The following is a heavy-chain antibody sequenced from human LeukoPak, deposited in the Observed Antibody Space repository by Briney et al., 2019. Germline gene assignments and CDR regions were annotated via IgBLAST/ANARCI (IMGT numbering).Heavy chain of an antibody. CDR1: GGSISSYY. V-gene: IGHV4-4*07. CDR3: ARVGRDRDYYYYYMDV. CDR2: IYTSGST. Sequence: SETLSLTCTVSGGSISSYYWSWIRQPAGKGLEWIGRIYTSGSTNYNPSLKSRVTMSVDTSKNQFSLKLSSVTAADTAVYYCARVGRDRDYYYYYMDVWGKGTPVTVSS. J-gene: IGHJ6*03.